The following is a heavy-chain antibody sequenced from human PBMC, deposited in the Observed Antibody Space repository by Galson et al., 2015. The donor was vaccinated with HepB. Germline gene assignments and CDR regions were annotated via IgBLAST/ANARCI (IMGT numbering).Heavy chain of an antibody. CDR1: GFTVSSNY. Sequence: SLRLSCAASGFTVSSNYMSWVRQAPGKGLEWVSVLYSGGSTYYADSVKGRFTVSRDKSRNTLYLQMNSLRAEDTAVYYCAREGYCSGTTCYDHYYYGMDVWGQGTTVTVSS. V-gene: IGHV3-53*01. J-gene: IGHJ6*02. CDR2: LYSGGST. CDR3: AREGYCSGTTCYDHYYYGMDV. D-gene: IGHD2-2*01.